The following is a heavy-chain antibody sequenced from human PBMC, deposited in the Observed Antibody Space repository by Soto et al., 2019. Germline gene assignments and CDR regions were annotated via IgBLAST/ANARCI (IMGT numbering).Heavy chain of an antibody. Sequence: ASVKVSCKASGYTFTSYGISWVRQAPGQGLEWMGWISAYNGNTNYAQKLQGRVTMTTDTSISTAYLQWSSLKASDTAMYYCARLRDVKAFDIWGQGTMVTVSS. V-gene: IGHV1-18*01. CDR3: ARLRDVKAFDI. J-gene: IGHJ3*02. D-gene: IGHD3-10*02. CDR1: GYTFTSYG. CDR2: ISAYNGNT.